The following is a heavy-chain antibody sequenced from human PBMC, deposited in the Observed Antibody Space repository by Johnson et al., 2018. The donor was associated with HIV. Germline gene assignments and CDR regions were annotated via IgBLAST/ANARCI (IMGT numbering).Heavy chain of an antibody. CDR2: ISYDGSNK. D-gene: IGHD6-6*01. J-gene: IGHJ3*02. CDR1: GFTFSSYA. CDR3: ARDRGSSSLDAFDI. V-gene: IGHV3-30-3*01. Sequence: QMQLVESGGGVVQPGRYLRLSCAASGFTFSSYAMHWVRQAPGKGLEWVAVISYDGSNKYYADSVKGRFTISRDNSKNTRYLQMTSLRAEDTAVYYCARDRGSSSLDAFDIWGQGTMVTVSS.